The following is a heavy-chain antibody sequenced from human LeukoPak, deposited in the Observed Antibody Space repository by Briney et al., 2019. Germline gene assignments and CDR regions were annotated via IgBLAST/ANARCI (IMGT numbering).Heavy chain of an antibody. D-gene: IGHD2-8*01. CDR1: GYTFTDYY. CDR2: IYPSVDTT. CDR3: IREYEGGYFDY. J-gene: IGHJ4*02. Sequence: GASVKVSCKTSGYTFTDYYIHWVRQAPGQGLEWIEIIYPSVDTTDSSQKFKGRVTVTRDTSTSTVYMELRTLRSEDTAIYYCIREYEGGYFDYWGQGTLVTVSS. V-gene: IGHV1-46*01.